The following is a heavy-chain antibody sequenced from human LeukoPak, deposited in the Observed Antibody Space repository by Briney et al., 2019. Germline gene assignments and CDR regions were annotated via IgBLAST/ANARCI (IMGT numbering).Heavy chain of an antibody. V-gene: IGHV3-9*01. D-gene: IGHD3-3*01. J-gene: IGHJ4*02. CDR1: GFTFDDYA. CDR2: ISWNSGSI. Sequence: HPGRSLRLSCAASGFTFDDYAMHWVRQAPGKGLEWVSGISWNSGSIGYADSVKGRFTISRDNAKNSLYLQMNSLRAEDTAVYYCAKGAGYYDFWSGYRIDYWGQGTLVTVSS. CDR3: AKGAGYYDFWSGYRIDY.